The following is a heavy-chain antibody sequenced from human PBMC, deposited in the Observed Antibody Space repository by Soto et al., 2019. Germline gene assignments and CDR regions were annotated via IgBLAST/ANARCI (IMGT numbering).Heavy chain of an antibody. CDR1: GGSISSGDYY. D-gene: IGHD3-10*01. Sequence: SETLSLTCTVSGGSISSGDYYWSWIRQPPGKGLEWIGYIYYSGSTYYNPSLKSRVTISVDTSKNQFSLKLSSVTAADTAVYYCARQTRGSGRNWFDPWGQGTLVTVSS. V-gene: IGHV4-30-4*01. J-gene: IGHJ5*02. CDR3: ARQTRGSGRNWFDP. CDR2: IYYSGST.